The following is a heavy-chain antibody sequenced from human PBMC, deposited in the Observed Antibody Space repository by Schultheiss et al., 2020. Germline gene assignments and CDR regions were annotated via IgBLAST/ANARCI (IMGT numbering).Heavy chain of an antibody. CDR2: ISYDGSNK. J-gene: IGHJ4*02. V-gene: IGHV3-30*18. CDR3: AKGRITMIVGPN. D-gene: IGHD3-22*01. CDR1: GFTFSSYG. Sequence: GGSLRLSCAASGFTFSSYGMHWVRQAPGKGLEWVAVISYDGSNKYYADSVKGRFTISRDNSKNTLYLQMNSLRAEDTAVYYCAKGRITMIVGPNWGQGTLVTVSS.